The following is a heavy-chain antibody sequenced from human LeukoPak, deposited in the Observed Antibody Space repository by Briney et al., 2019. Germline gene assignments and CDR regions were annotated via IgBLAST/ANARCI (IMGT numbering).Heavy chain of an antibody. CDR1: GFIFSSYG. J-gene: IGHJ3*02. CDR2: IWYDGSNK. V-gene: IGHV3-33*06. Sequence: GGSLRLSCAASGFIFSSYGMHWVRQAPGQGLEWVAVIWYDGSNKYYADSVKGRFTISRDNSKKTLYLQMNSLRAEDTAVYYCAKDGGTGGSNDAFDIWGQGTMVTVSS. D-gene: IGHD2-15*01. CDR3: AKDGGTGGSNDAFDI.